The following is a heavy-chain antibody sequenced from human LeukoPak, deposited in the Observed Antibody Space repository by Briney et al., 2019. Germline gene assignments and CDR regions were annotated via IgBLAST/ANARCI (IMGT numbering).Heavy chain of an antibody. CDR2: ISRSGGST. CDR1: GFTFSSYA. J-gene: IGHJ5*02. D-gene: IGHD2-2*01. V-gene: IGHV3-23*01. CDR3: ARFYPICSSSSCYTP. Sequence: PGGSLRLSCAASGFTFSSYAMNWVRQAPGKGLEWVSAISRSGGSTYYADSVKGRFTISRDNAKNSMFLEMNSLRAEDTALYYCARFYPICSSSSCYTPWGQGTRVTVSS.